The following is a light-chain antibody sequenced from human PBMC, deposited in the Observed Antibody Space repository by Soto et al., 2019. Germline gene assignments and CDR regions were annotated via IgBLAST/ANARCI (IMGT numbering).Light chain of an antibody. CDR2: DAS. V-gene: IGKV3-11*01. Sequence: EIVLTQSPATLSLSPGERATLSCRASQSVSSYLAWYQQKPGQAPRLPIYDASNRATGIPARFSGSGSGTDFTLTISSLEPEDFAVYYCQQRSNWPLITFGQGTRL. CDR1: QSVSSY. J-gene: IGKJ5*01. CDR3: QQRSNWPLIT.